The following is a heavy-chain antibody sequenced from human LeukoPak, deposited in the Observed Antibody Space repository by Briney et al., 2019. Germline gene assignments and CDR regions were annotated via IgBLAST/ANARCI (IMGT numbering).Heavy chain of an antibody. CDR1: GFTFANYG. CDR3: ARRAGGYSHPYDY. Sequence: GGTLRLSCAASGFTFANYGMTWVRQAPGKGLEWVSVSALTGSGDSTYYADSVKGRFTISRDNSKNTLYLQMNNLRAEDTAVYYCARRAGGYSHPYDYWGQGILVTVSS. D-gene: IGHD4-23*01. J-gene: IGHJ4*02. V-gene: IGHV3-23*01. CDR2: LTGSGDST.